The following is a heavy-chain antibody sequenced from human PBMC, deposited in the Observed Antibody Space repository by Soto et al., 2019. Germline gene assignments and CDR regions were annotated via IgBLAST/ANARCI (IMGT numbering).Heavy chain of an antibody. CDR1: GFTFSDHH. CDR2: ARNKAHSYTT. CDR3: TTGITMVRGVIIPVDY. D-gene: IGHD3-10*01. J-gene: IGHJ4*02. V-gene: IGHV3-72*01. Sequence: EVQLVESGGGLVQPGGSLRLSCAASGFTFSDHHMDWVRQAPGKGLEWVGRARNKAHSYTTAYAASVKGRFTISRDDSKNTLYLQMNSLKTEDTAVYYCTTGITMVRGVIIPVDYWGQGTLVTVSS.